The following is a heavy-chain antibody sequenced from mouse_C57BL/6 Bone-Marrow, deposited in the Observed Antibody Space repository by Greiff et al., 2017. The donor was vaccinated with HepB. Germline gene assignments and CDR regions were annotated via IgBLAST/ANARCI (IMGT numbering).Heavy chain of an antibody. CDR3: ARWGGTAQFAY. CDR2: INPNNGGT. CDR1: GYTFTDYN. V-gene: IGHV1-18*01. D-gene: IGHD3-2*02. Sequence: VQLQQSGPELVKPGASVKIPCKASGYTFTDYNMDWVKQSHGKSLEWIGDINPNNGGTIYNQKFKGKATLTVDKSSSTAYMELRSLTSEDTAVYYCARWGGTAQFAYWGQGTLVTVSA. J-gene: IGHJ3*01.